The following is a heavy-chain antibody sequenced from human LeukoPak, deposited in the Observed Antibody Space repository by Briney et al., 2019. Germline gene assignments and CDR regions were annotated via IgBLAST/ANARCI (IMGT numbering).Heavy chain of an antibody. CDR2: ISYDGNNK. CDR3: AKDTFYGDYGGRFDY. J-gene: IGHJ4*02. CDR1: GFTFSNSA. D-gene: IGHD4-17*01. Sequence: PGGSPRLSCAASGFTFSNSAMNWVRQAPGKGLEWVAVISYDGNNKYYSDSARGRFTISRDNSKNTLYLQMNSLRAEDTAVYYCAKDTFYGDYGGRFDYWGQGTLVTVSS. V-gene: IGHV3-30*18.